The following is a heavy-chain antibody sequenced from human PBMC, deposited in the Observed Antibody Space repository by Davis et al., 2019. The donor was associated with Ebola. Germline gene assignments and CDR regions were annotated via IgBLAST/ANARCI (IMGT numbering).Heavy chain of an antibody. CDR1: GFTFNKYE. CDR2: TSDSGGTT. J-gene: IGHJ4*02. D-gene: IGHD5-18*01. V-gene: IGHV3-48*03. CDR3: VPGTWI. Sequence: GESLKISCAASGFTFNKYEMNWVRQAPGKGLEWISYTSDSGGTTYYTDSVKGRFTISRDNAKNSLYLQMNTLRVEDTAIYYCVPGTWIRGQGTLVTVSS.